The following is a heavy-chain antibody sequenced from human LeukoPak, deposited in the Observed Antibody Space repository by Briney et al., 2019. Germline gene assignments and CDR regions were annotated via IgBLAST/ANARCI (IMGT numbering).Heavy chain of an antibody. Sequence: GASVKVSCKASGYTFTGYYMHWVRQAPGQGLEWMGWINPNSGGTNYAQKLQGRVTMTTDTSTSTAYMELRSLRSDDTAVYYCARVPPYSGSYDPGFDYWGQGTLVTVSS. J-gene: IGHJ4*02. CDR3: ARVPPYSGSYDPGFDY. CDR2: INPNSGGT. CDR1: GYTFTGYY. V-gene: IGHV1-2*02. D-gene: IGHD1-26*01.